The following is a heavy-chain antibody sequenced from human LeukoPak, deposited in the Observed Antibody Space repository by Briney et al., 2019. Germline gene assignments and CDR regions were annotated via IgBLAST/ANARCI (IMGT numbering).Heavy chain of an antibody. CDR3: ARGDGSTMIRGLSRYGWLDP. Sequence: SETLSLTCSVSGGSLSSYYWTWIRQPAGKGLEWIGRIFTTGSTNYNPSLMSRVTMSVDTSKNQFSLKMRSVTAADTAVYYCARGDGSTMIRGLSRYGWLDPCGQGTLVTVSS. CDR1: GGSLSSYY. CDR2: IFTTGST. V-gene: IGHV4-4*07. J-gene: IGHJ5*02. D-gene: IGHD3-10*01.